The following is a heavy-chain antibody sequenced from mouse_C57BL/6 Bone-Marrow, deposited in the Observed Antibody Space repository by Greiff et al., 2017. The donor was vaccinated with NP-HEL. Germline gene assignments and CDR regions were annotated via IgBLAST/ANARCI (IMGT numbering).Heavy chain of an antibody. CDR1: DYTFTEYT. V-gene: IGHV1-62-2*01. J-gene: IGHJ2*01. D-gene: IGHD2-1*01. Sequence: QVQLHHSLAELVKPGASVKLSCKASDYTFTEYTIHWVKQRSGQGLEWIGWFYPGSGSIKYNDEFKDKATLTADKSSSTVYMELSRLTSEDSAVYFCARHEAVYGNYDYWGQGTTLTVSS. CDR2: FYPGSGSI. CDR3: ARHEAVYGNYDY.